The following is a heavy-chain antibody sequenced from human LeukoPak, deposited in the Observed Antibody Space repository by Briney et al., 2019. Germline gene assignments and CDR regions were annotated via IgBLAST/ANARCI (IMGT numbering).Heavy chain of an antibody. V-gene: IGHV4-30-4*08. Sequence: PSETLSLTCTVSGGSISSGDYYWSWIRQPRGKGLEWIGYIYYSGSTYYNPSLKSRVTISVDTSKNQFSLKLSSVTAADTAVYYCGRDLNGYGNFDIWGQGTMVTVSS. CDR2: IYYSGST. CDR3: GRDLNGYGNFDI. CDR1: GGSISSGDYY. J-gene: IGHJ3*02. D-gene: IGHD2-8*01.